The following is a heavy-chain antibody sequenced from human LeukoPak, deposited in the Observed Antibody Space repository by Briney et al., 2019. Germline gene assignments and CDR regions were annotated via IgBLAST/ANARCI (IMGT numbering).Heavy chain of an antibody. J-gene: IGHJ6*02. CDR1: GFTFSSYG. Sequence: GGSLRLSCAASGFTFSSYGMHWVRQAPGKGLEWVAAIWYDGSNKYYADSVKGRFTISRDNSKNTLYLQMNSLRAEDTAVYYCARAQLVVPAAINYYGMDVWGQGTTVTVSS. V-gene: IGHV3-33*01. CDR2: IWYDGSNK. CDR3: ARAQLVVPAAINYYGMDV. D-gene: IGHD2-2*01.